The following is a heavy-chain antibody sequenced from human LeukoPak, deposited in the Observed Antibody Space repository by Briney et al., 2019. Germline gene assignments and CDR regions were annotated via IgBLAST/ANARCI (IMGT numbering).Heavy chain of an antibody. CDR3: ARAITIFGVVGN. V-gene: IGHV4-59*02. Sequence: SETLSLTCTVSGGSVTDYYWSWIRQSPGKGLEWIGYIYYTGTSYNPSLKSRVTISADTSKNQFSLKLSSVTAADTAVYYCARAITIFGVVGNWGQGTLVTVSS. CDR2: IYYTGT. CDR1: GGSVTDYY. J-gene: IGHJ4*02. D-gene: IGHD3-3*01.